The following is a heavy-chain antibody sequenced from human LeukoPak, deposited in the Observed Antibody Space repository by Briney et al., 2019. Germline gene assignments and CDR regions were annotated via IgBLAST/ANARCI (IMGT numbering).Heavy chain of an antibody. J-gene: IGHJ4*02. D-gene: IGHD2-15*01. Sequence: GASVKVSCKASGYTFTSYAMNWVRQAPGQGLEWMGWISAYNGNTNYAQKLQGRVTMTTDTSTSTAYMELRSLRSDDTAVYYCARDYAEAATLIFDYWGQGTLVTVSS. CDR2: ISAYNGNT. V-gene: IGHV1-18*01. CDR1: GYTFTSYA. CDR3: ARDYAEAATLIFDY.